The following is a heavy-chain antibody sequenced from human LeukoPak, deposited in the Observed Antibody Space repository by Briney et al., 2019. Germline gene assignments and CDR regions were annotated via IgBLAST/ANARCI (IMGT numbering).Heavy chain of an antibody. CDR1: GGTFSNYA. Sequence: SVKVSCKASGGTFSNYAISWVRQAPGQGLEWVGGIIPIFGTAKYAQKFQGRVTITADESTSTAYMELSSLRSEDTAVYYCARDNKWELFALDYWGQGTLVTVSS. CDR2: IIPIFGTA. V-gene: IGHV1-69*13. J-gene: IGHJ4*02. CDR3: ARDNKWELFALDY. D-gene: IGHD1-26*01.